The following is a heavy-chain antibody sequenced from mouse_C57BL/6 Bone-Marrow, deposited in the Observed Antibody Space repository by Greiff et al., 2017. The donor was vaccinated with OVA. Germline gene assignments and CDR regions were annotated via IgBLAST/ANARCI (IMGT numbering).Heavy chain of an antibody. CDR1: GYTFTSYW. Sequence: QVQLQQPGAELVKPGASVKMSCKASGYTFTSYWITWVKQRPGKGLEWIGDIYPGSGSTNYNEKFKSKATLTVDTSSSTAYMQLSSLTSEDSAVYYCARGGYYYAMDYWGQGTSVTVSS. CDR3: ARGGYYYAMDY. CDR2: IYPGSGST. V-gene: IGHV1-55*01. J-gene: IGHJ4*01.